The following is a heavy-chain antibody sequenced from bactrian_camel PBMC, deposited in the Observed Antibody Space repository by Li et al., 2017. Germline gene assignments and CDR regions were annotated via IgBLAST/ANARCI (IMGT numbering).Heavy chain of an antibody. V-gene: IGHV3S63*01. J-gene: IGHJ4*01. Sequence: HVQLVESGGGLVQAGGSLRLSCTASGLTFDDYAMGWFRQSPGKEREGVSVINSGGGGINHAGGVEGRFTVSRDNAKNTVYLQMDNLQPEDTAIYYCAANTIFRGAHRVPWSENVAYWGQGTQVTVS. D-gene: IGHD5*01. CDR1: GLTFDDYA. CDR3: AANTIFRGAHRVPWSENVAY. CDR2: INSGGGGI.